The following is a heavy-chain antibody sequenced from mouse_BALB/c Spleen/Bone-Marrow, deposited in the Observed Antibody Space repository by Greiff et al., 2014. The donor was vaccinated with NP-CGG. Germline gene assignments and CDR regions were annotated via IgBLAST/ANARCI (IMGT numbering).Heavy chain of an antibody. J-gene: IGHJ4*01. Sequence: EVQLQQSGTVLARPGASVKMSCKASGYSFTTFWMHWVKQRPGQGLEWIGAIYPGNNDTSYNQKFKGKAKLTAVTSASTAYMELSGLTNEDSAVYYCTRKLPSIDYWGQGTSLTVSS. V-gene: IGHV1-5*01. CDR3: TRKLPSIDY. CDR1: GYSFTTFW. D-gene: IGHD1-1*01. CDR2: IYPGNNDT.